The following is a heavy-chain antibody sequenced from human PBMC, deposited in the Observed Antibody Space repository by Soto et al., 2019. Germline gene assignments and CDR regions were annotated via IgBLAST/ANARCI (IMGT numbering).Heavy chain of an antibody. CDR3: ARASYSGIIKWQFDY. D-gene: IGHD1-26*01. J-gene: IGHJ4*02. V-gene: IGHV4-4*02. Sequence: SETLCITCALYGGSISSSNWWSSVRHPPGKGLEWIGEIYHSGSTNYTPSLKSRVNISLDKSKNQFSLRLNSVTAADTAVYYCARASYSGIIKWQFDYWGQGTMVTVSS. CDR2: IYHSGST. CDR1: GGSISSSNW.